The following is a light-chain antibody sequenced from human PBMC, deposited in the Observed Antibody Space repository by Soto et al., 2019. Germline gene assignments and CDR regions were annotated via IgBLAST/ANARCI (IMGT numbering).Light chain of an antibody. CDR1: SGDVGGYNY. Sequence: QSALTPPASVSGSPGQSITISCTGTSGDVGGYNYVSWYQQHPGKAPKIMIYEVRKRPSGVSNRFSGSKSGNTASLTISGLQAEDEADYYCSSYTSSSTEVCGTGTKVTVL. CDR2: EVR. CDR3: SSYTSSSTEV. V-gene: IGLV2-14*01. J-gene: IGLJ1*01.